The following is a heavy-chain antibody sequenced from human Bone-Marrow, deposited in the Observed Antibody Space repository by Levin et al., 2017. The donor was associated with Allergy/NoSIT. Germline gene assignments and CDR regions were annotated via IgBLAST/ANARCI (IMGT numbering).Heavy chain of an antibody. CDR2: IDNDGGDR. Sequence: SCAASGFTFTSYWLHWVRQAPGKGLVWVSRIDNDGGDRIYSDSVKGRFTISRDNAKNTVFLQMNSLRADDTAVYYCARGGFHHGFDIWGQGTMVTVSS. V-gene: IGHV3-74*01. D-gene: IGHD3-16*01. CDR1: GFTFTSYW. J-gene: IGHJ3*02. CDR3: ARGGFHHGFDI.